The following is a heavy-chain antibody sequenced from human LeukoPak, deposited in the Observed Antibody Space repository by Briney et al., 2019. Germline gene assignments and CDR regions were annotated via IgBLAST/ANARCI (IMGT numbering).Heavy chain of an antibody. CDR3: ARSVQQSFDY. D-gene: IGHD6-13*01. V-gene: IGHV1-69*04. CDR2: IIPILGIA. Sequence: ASVKVSCNASGGTLSSYAISWVRQAPGQGLEWMGRIIPILGIANYAQKFQGRGTITADKSTSTAYRELSSLRSEDTAVYYCARSVQQSFDYWGQGTLVTVSS. J-gene: IGHJ4*02. CDR1: GGTLSSYA.